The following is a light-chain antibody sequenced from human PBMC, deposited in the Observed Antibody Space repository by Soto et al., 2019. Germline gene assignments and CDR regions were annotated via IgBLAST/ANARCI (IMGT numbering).Light chain of an antibody. CDR2: SDS. Sequence: LVLTQSPGTLSLSPGERATLSCRASQSVGSDLLAWYQQKPGQAPRLLLSSDSRRASGIPDRSSGSGSGTDFPLTISRLEAEDSAVYWCQQYQTSPTFGGGTKVEIK. J-gene: IGKJ4*01. CDR3: QQYQTSPT. V-gene: IGKV3-20*01. CDR1: QSVGSDL.